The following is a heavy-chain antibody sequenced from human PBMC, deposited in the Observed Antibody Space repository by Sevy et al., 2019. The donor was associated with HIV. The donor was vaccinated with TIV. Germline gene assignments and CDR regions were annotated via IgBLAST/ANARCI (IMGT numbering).Heavy chain of an antibody. CDR3: ATTKDYYDSSGSPFDD. J-gene: IGHJ4*02. D-gene: IGHD3-22*01. V-gene: IGHV1-24*01. Sequence: ASVKVSCKVSGSTLTRLAIHWVRQAPGKGPEWMGSFDPEDGETIYSQKFQDRVTMTEDTSTDTGYMELSSLRSEDTAVYYCATTKDYYDSSGSPFDDWGQGTLVTVSS. CDR2: FDPEDGET. CDR1: GSTLTRLA.